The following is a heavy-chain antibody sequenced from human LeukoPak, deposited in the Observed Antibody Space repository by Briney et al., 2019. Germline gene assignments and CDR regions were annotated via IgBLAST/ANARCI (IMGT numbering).Heavy chain of an antibody. V-gene: IGHV4-39*01. CDR1: GGSISSSSYY. D-gene: IGHD4-11*01. CDR3: ARQGTTTDYYYYYMDV. Sequence: SETLSLTCTVSGGSISSSSYYWGWIRQPPGKGLEWIGSIYYSGSTYYNPSLKSRVTISVDTSKNQFSLKLSSVTAADTAVYYCARQGTTTDYYYYYMDVRGKGTTVTISS. J-gene: IGHJ6*03. CDR2: IYYSGST.